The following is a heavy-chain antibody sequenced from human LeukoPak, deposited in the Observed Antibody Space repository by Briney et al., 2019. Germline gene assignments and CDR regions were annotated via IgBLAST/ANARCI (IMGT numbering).Heavy chain of an antibody. Sequence: SVKVSCKASGGTFSSYAISWVRQAPGQGLEWMGGIIPIFGTANYAQKFQGRVTITTDESTSTAYMELSSLRSEDTAVYYCAFALRGASWWDAFDIWGQGTMVTVSS. J-gene: IGHJ3*02. CDR3: AFALRGASWWDAFDI. D-gene: IGHD2-15*01. CDR1: GGTFSSYA. CDR2: IIPIFGTA. V-gene: IGHV1-69*05.